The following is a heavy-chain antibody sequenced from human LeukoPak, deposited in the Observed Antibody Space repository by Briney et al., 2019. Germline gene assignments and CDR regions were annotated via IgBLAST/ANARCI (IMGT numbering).Heavy chain of an antibody. CDR3: ARFKWYFDY. D-gene: IGHD2-15*01. Sequence: PSETLSPTXTVSGGSISSYYWSWIRQPPGKGLEWIGYIYYSGSTNYNPSLKSRVTISVDTSKNQFSLKPSSVTAADTAVYYCARFKWYFDYWGQGTLVTVSS. CDR2: IYYSGST. CDR1: GGSISSYY. J-gene: IGHJ4*02. V-gene: IGHV4-59*01.